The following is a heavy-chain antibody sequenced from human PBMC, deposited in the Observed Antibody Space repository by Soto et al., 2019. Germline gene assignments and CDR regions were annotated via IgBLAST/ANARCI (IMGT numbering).Heavy chain of an antibody. J-gene: IGHJ3*02. D-gene: IGHD4-17*01. CDR1: GFTFSTYA. V-gene: IGHV3-23*01. Sequence: GGSLRVSCVASGFTFSTYAMSWVRQSPGKGLEWVSAISAGGGSTYYADSVKGRFTISRDNSINTLYLQMNSPRTEDTAVYYCAHPRGYGVFDAYDIWGQGAVVTVSS. CDR2: ISAGGGST. CDR3: AHPRGYGVFDAYDI.